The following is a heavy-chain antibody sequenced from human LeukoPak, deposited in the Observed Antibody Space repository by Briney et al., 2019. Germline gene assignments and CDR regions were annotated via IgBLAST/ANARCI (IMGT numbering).Heavy chain of an antibody. J-gene: IGHJ5*02. V-gene: IGHV6-1*01. D-gene: IGHD2-2*01. Sequence: QTLSLTCAISGDRVSSNSVTWNWIRQSPSRGLEWLGRTYYRSTWYNDYAVSVRGRITVNPDTSKNQFSLHLNSVTPEDTAVYYCARRLTQYDCFDPWGQGILVTVSS. CDR2: TYYRSTWYN. CDR3: ARRLTQYDCFDP. CDR1: GDRVSSNSVT.